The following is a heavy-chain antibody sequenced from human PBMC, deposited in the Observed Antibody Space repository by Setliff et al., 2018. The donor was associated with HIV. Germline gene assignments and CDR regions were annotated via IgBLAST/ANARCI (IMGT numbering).Heavy chain of an antibody. CDR3: ATDDHCSGGSCFLTMDY. CDR1: GGTFSTHV. V-gene: IGHV1-69*05. J-gene: IGHJ4*02. CDR2: IIPMFSTV. Sequence: KVSCKASGGTFSTHVISWVRQAPGQGLEWIGGIIPMFSTVNYAKKYQGRVTITTDESTTTAYMELTSLRSEDTAVYYCATDDHCSGGSCFLTMDYWGLGTLVTSPQ. D-gene: IGHD2-15*01.